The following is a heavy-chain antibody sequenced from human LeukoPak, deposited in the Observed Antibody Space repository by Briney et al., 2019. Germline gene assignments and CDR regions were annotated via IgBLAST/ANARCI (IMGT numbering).Heavy chain of an antibody. Sequence: GGSLRLSCAASGFTFSSYSMNWVRQAPGKGLEWVSSTSGGSYYIYYADSVKGRFTISRDNAKNSLYLQMNSLRAEDTAVYYCARDVMAAEGGDYWGQGTLVTVSS. D-gene: IGHD5-24*01. CDR3: ARDVMAAEGGDY. CDR2: TSGGSYYI. V-gene: IGHV3-21*01. J-gene: IGHJ4*02. CDR1: GFTFSSYS.